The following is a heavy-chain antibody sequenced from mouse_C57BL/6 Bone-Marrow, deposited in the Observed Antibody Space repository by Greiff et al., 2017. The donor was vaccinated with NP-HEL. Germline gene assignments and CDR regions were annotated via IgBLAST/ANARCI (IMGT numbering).Heavy chain of an antibody. J-gene: IGHJ4*01. CDR1: GYTFTSYW. CDR3: ARLYYYGSSYENYAMDY. V-gene: IGHV1-55*01. CDR2: IYPGSGST. D-gene: IGHD1-1*01. Sequence: QVQLQQPGAELVKPGASVKMSCKASGYTFTSYWITWVKQRPGQGLEWIGDIYPGSGSTNYNEKFKSKATLTVDTSSSTAYMQLSSLTSEDSAVYYCARLYYYGSSYENYAMDYWGQGTSVTVSS.